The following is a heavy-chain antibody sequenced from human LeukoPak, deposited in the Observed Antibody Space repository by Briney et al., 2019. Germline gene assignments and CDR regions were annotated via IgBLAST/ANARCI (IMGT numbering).Heavy chain of an antibody. D-gene: IGHD6-19*01. Sequence: SETLSLTCTVSGGSISSGGYYWSWIRQHPGKGLEWIGYIYYSGSPYYNPSLKSRLTISVDTSTNQFSLKLSSVTAADTAMYYCARAAEYSSGWYLFDFWGQGILVTVSA. V-gene: IGHV4-31*03. J-gene: IGHJ4*02. CDR2: IYYSGSP. CDR3: ARAAEYSSGWYLFDF. CDR1: GGSISSGGYY.